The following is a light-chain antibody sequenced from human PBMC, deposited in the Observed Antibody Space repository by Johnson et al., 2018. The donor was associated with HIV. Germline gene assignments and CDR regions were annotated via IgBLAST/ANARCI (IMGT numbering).Light chain of an antibody. CDR2: EKN. V-gene: IGLV1-51*01. Sequence: QSVLTQPPSVSAAPGQKVTISCSGSSSNIGNNYVSWYQQLPGTAPKLLIYEKNKRPSGIPDRFSASKSGASATLAITGLQTGDEADYYCGTWDSSLILYVFGTGTKITV. J-gene: IGLJ1*01. CDR1: SSNIGNNY. CDR3: GTWDSSLILYV.